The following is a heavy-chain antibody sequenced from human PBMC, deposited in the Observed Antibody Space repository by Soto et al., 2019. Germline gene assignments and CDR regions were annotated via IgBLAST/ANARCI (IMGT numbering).Heavy chain of an antibody. CDR3: AKAPSRDIYYFDY. J-gene: IGHJ4*02. CDR1: GFTFSSYA. CDR2: ISCSGGST. Sequence: AGGALRLPRSASGFTFSSYALSLGRQAPGKGLEWVSAISCSGGSTYYADSVKGRFTISRDNSKNTLYLQMNSLRAEDTAVYYCAKAPSRDIYYFDYWGQGTLVTVSS. D-gene: IGHD3-3*02. V-gene: IGHV3-23*01.